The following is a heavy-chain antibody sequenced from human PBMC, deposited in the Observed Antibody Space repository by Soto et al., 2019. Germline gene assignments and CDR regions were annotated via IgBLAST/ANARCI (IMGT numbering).Heavy chain of an antibody. CDR1: GFTFSTYG. CDR3: AKTITTYSGDSRGRGALVDY. V-gene: IGHV3-30*18. J-gene: IGHJ4*02. Sequence: GGSLRLSCAASGFTFSTYGMHWDRQPPGKGLEWVAVISSDGKSEHYADPVKRRFSISRDNSKNTLSLQMNSLRVEDTAVYYCAKTITTYSGDSRGRGALVDYWGQGTLVTVSS. D-gene: IGHD3-22*01. CDR2: ISSDGKSE.